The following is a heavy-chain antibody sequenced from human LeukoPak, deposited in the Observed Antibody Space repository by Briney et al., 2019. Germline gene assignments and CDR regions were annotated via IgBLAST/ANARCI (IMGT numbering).Heavy chain of an antibody. CDR2: INPNSGGT. CDR1: RYSFTVYY. D-gene: IGHD3/OR15-3a*01. J-gene: IGHJ4*02. CDR3: ARDKGMVEDWPTPTGCFDY. Sequence: GASVKVSCKASRYSFTVYYLHWVRQAPGQGLEWMGWINPNSGGTNYAQKFQGRVTMTRDTSISTAYMELSRLRSDDTAVYYCARDKGMVEDWPTPTGCFDYWGQGTLVTVSS. V-gene: IGHV1-2*02.